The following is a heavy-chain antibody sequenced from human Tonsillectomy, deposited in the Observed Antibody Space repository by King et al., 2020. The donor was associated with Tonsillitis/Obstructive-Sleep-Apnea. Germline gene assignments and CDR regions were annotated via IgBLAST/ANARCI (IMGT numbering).Heavy chain of an antibody. J-gene: IGHJ4*02. CDR3: TRETTSEGSLQD. V-gene: IGHV1-46*01. CDR2: INPSGTTT. D-gene: IGHD1-1*01. Sequence: QLVQSGAEMKRPGASVKVSCKASGYTFTDYYMHWVRQAPGQGLEWMGTINPSGTTTWYAQKFQGRITMTRDTSTSSLYVELSSLKSEDTSVYYCTRETTSEGSLQDWGEGTRVT. CDR1: GYTFTDYY.